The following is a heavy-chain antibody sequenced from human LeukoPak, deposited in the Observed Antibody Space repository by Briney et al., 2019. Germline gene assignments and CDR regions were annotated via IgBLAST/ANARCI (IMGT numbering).Heavy chain of an antibody. CDR1: AVAVISSY. Sequence: PGGSLRLSSSASAVAVISSYMGCCRQAPGKGLVWGSIIYNDGSTYYADSMKGRFTISTENSKNKQYFQVNSPIAEDTAIDYYARNIRFAFDIWGQGTMVTVSS. CDR3: ARNIRFAFDI. V-gene: IGHV3-53*01. J-gene: IGHJ3*02. D-gene: IGHD3-16*01. CDR2: IYNDGST.